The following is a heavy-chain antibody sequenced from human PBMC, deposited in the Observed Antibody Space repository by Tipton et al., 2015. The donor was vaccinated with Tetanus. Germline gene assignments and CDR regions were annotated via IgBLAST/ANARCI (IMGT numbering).Heavy chain of an antibody. CDR3: AKEISKSYSESFDI. V-gene: IGHV3-23*01. Sequence: GSLRLSCAASGFTFSTYAMSWVRQAPGKGLEWVSTISGSGGSTYYPDSVKGRFTISRDNSKNTLYLQINSLRVEDSAIYYCAKEISKSYSESFDIWGQGTMVTVSS. CDR1: GFTFSTYA. J-gene: IGHJ3*02. D-gene: IGHD3-10*01. CDR2: ISGSGGST.